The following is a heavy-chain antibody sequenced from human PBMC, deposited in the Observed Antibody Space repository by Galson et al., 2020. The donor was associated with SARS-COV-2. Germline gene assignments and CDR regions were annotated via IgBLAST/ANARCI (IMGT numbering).Heavy chain of an antibody. V-gene: IGHV3-30-3*01. J-gene: IGHJ4*02. CDR2: ISHDGSNK. D-gene: IGHD3-16*02. CDR1: GFTFSSYA. Sequence: GGSLRLSCAASGFTFSSYAMHWVRQAPGKGLEWVAIISHDGSNKYYADPVKGRFTISRDNSKNTLYLQMDSLRAEDTAVYYCARDQDDYVWGSYCSFDYWGQGTLVTVSS. CDR3: ARDQDDYVWGSYCSFDY.